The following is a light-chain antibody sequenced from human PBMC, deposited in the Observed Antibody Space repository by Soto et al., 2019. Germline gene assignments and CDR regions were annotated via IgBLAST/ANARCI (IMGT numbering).Light chain of an antibody. CDR2: KAS. CDR1: QSINTW. V-gene: IGKV1-5*03. Sequence: DIQMTQSPSTLSASVGDRVIITCRASQSINTWLAWYQQKPGKAPNLLIYKASSLESGVPSRFSGSGSGTEFTLTISSLQPDDFATYYCQQYDTYQRTFGQGTKVEIK. J-gene: IGKJ1*01. CDR3: QQYDTYQRT.